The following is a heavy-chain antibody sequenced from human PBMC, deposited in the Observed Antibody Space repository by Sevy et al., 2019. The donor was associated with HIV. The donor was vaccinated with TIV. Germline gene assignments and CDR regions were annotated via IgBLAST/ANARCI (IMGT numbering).Heavy chain of an antibody. D-gene: IGHD2-2*01. CDR2: ISYDGSNK. CDR3: AKGGDIVVVPAQYYFDY. CDR1: GFTLSSYG. J-gene: IGHJ4*02. Sequence: GGSLRLSCTASGFTLSSYGMHWVRQAPGKGLEWVAVISYDGSNKYYADSVKGRFTISRDNSKNTLYLQMNSLRAEDTAVYYCAKGGDIVVVPAQYYFDYWGQGTLVTVSS. V-gene: IGHV3-30*18.